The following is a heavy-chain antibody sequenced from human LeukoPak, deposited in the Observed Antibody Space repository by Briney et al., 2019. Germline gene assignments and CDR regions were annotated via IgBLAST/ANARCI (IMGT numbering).Heavy chain of an antibody. CDR3: ARGFGGQWLVKIDAFDI. Sequence: GASVKVSCKASGYTFTGYDINWVRQAPGQGLEWMGWINPNSGGTNYAQKFRGRVTMTRDTSISTAYMELSRLRSDDTAVYYCARGFGGQWLVKIDAFDIWGQGTMVTVSS. J-gene: IGHJ3*02. CDR1: GYTFTGYD. V-gene: IGHV1-2*02. D-gene: IGHD6-19*01. CDR2: INPNSGGT.